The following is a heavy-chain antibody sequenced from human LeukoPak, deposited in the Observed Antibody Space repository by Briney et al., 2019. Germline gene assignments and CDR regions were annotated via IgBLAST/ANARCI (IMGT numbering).Heavy chain of an antibody. CDR2: ISFSGGRG. CDR3: AKDRDIAAGTEKATYGLDV. Sequence: GGSLRLSCAASAFTFSNYAMSWVRQAPGEGLEWVSGISFSGGRGYYADSVKGRFTISRDNSKNTLYLQMNSLRVEDTAVYYCAKDRDIAAGTEKATYGLDVWGKGTTVTVSS. J-gene: IGHJ6*04. CDR1: AFTFSNYA. D-gene: IGHD6-13*01. V-gene: IGHV3-23*01.